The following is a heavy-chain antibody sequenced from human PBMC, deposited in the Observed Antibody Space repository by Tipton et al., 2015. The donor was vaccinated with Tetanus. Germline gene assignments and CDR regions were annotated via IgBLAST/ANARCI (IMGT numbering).Heavy chain of an antibody. CDR3: AREVVNSGYYSSKYYFDY. CDR1: GGSVTNYY. D-gene: IGHD3-22*01. Sequence: TLSLTCSVSGGSVTNYYWSWIRQPPGKGLEWIGSIYYNGGTNSNPSLKSRVAISVDTSRNQFSLRLTSVTAADTALYYCAREVVNSGYYSSKYYFDYWGQGTLVTVSS. J-gene: IGHJ4*02. V-gene: IGHV4-59*02. CDR2: IYYNGGT.